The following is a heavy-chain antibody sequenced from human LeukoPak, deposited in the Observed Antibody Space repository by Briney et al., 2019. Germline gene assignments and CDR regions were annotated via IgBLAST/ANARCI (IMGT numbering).Heavy chain of an antibody. CDR3: ARDGYGDYVGGDY. CDR1: GDTFSSYA. V-gene: IGHV1-69*13. J-gene: IGHJ4*02. D-gene: IGHD4-17*01. Sequence: VASVKVSCKASGDTFSSYAISWVRQAPGQGLEWMGGIIPIFGTANYAQKFQGRVSITADESTSTAYMELSSLRSEDTAVYYCARDGYGDYVGGDYWGQGTLVTVSS. CDR2: IIPIFGTA.